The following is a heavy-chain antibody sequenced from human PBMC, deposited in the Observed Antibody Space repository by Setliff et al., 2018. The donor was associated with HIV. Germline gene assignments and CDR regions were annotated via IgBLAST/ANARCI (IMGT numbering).Heavy chain of an antibody. CDR1: GGIFSRFA. CDR2: IIPLFGTP. J-gene: IGHJ6*03. D-gene: IGHD1-1*01. V-gene: IGHV1-69*05. Sequence: GASVKVSCKASGGIFSRFAFSWGRQAPGQGLEWMGGIIPLFGTPNYAQKFQGRVTITTDESTNTVYMELYSLTSEDTAIYYCASSAGAVPTTAPYGDYSYYFYMDVWGKGTTVTVSS. CDR3: ASSAGAVPTTAPYGDYSYYFYMDV.